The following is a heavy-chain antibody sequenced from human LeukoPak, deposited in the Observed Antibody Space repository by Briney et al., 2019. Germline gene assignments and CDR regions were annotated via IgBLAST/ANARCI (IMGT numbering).Heavy chain of an antibody. CDR2: INHSGST. V-gene: IGHV4-34*01. CDR3: ASTGYSYEIDY. Sequence: SETLSLTCAVYGGSFSGYYWSWIRQPPGKGLEWIGEINHSGSTNYNPSLKSRVTISVDTSKNQFSLKLCSVTAADTAVYYCASTGYSYEIDYWGQGTLVTVSS. D-gene: IGHD5-18*01. J-gene: IGHJ4*02. CDR1: GGSFSGYY.